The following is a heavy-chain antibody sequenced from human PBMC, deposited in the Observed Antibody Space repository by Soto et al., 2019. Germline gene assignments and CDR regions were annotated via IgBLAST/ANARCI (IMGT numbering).Heavy chain of an antibody. CDR1: GFSLSTSGVG. Sequence: SGPTLVNPTQTLTLTCSFSGFSLSTSGVGVGWIRQPPGKALEWLALNDWGDNKWYSPSLKSRLTITKDTSKNQVVLTMTNMDPVDTATYYCAYSKPSRGGFPFDPWGQGTLVTVSS. CDR3: AYSKPSRGGFPFDP. J-gene: IGHJ5*02. CDR2: NDWGDNK. V-gene: IGHV2-5*02. D-gene: IGHD6-13*01.